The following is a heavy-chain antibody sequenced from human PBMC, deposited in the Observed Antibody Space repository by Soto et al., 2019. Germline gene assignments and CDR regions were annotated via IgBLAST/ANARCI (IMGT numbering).Heavy chain of an antibody. J-gene: IGHJ3*02. CDR2: TYYRSKWYN. Sequence: SQTLSLTCAISGGSVSSNSAAWNWIRQSPSRGLEWLGRTYYRSKWYNDYAVSVKSRITINPDTSKNQFSLQLNSVTPEDTAVYYCARDQVVATITSSAFDIWGQGTMVT. V-gene: IGHV6-1*01. D-gene: IGHD5-12*01. CDR3: ARDQVVATITSSAFDI. CDR1: GGSVSSNSAA.